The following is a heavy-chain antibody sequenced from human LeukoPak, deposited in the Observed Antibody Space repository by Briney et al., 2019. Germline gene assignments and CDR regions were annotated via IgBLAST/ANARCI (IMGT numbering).Heavy chain of an antibody. V-gene: IGHV3-74*01. Sequence: GGSLRLSCAASGFTFSSYWMHWVRQAPGKGLVWVSRVNSDGGSTNYADFVKGRFTISRDNAKNTLYLQMNSLRADDTAVYYCARVRGRGYNWFDPWGQGTLVTVSS. CDR1: GFTFSSYW. CDR3: ARVRGRGYNWFDP. J-gene: IGHJ5*02. CDR2: VNSDGGST. D-gene: IGHD3-10*01.